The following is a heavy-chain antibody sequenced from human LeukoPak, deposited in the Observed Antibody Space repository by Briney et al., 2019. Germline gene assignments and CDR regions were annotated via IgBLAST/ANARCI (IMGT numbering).Heavy chain of an antibody. V-gene: IGHV3-33*01. CDR3: ARGIAYYYDSSGFLDC. J-gene: IGHJ4*02. CDR2: IWYDGSNK. D-gene: IGHD3-22*01. Sequence: GGSLRLSCAASGFTFSNYDMHWVRQAPGKGLEWVAVIWYDGSNKYYADSVKGRFTISRDNSKNTLYLQMNSLRAEDTAVYYCARGIAYYYDSSGFLDCWGQGTLVTVSS. CDR1: GFTFSNYD.